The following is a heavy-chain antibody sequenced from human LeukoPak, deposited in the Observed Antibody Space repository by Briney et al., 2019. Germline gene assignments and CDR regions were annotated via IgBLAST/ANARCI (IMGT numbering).Heavy chain of an antibody. CDR1: GGSFSGYY. Sequence: SETLSLTCAVYGGSFSGYYWSWIRQPPGKGLEWIGEINHSGSTNYNPSLKSRVTMSVDTSKNQFSLELSSVTAADTAVYYCAGSRRDYYYDADDYWGQGTLVTVSS. CDR2: INHSGST. D-gene: IGHD3-22*01. J-gene: IGHJ4*02. CDR3: AGSRRDYYYDADDY. V-gene: IGHV4-34*01.